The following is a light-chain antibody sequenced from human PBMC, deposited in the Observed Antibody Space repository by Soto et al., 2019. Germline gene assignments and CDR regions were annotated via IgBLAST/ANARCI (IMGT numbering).Light chain of an antibody. CDR3: SSYSTSYFYL. V-gene: IGLV2-14*01. Sequence: QSALSQPASVSGYTGHSLTISCTGTTSDIGFYDYVSWYQQYPGKAPKLLIYGVTIRPSGISNRFSGSKSGSTASLTISGLRDEEEADYYCSSYSTSYFYLFGSGTKVTXL. CDR2: GVT. CDR1: TSDIGFYDY. J-gene: IGLJ1*01.